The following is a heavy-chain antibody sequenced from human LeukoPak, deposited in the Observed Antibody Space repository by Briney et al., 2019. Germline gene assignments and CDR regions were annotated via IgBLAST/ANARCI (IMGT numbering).Heavy chain of an antibody. CDR2: IYYSGST. V-gene: IGHV4-59*08. Sequence: SETLSLTCTVSGGSISSYYWSWIRQPPGKGLEWIGYIYYSGSTYYNPSLKSRVTISVDTSKNQFSLKLSSVTAADTAVYYCARPAHSGSYYPFDYWGQGTLVTASS. CDR1: GGSISSYY. D-gene: IGHD1-26*01. J-gene: IGHJ4*02. CDR3: ARPAHSGSYYPFDY.